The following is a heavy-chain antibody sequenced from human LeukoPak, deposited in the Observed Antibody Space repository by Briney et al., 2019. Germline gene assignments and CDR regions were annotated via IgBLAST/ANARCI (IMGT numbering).Heavy chain of an antibody. D-gene: IGHD7-27*01. V-gene: IGHV4-59*01. Sequence: SETLSLTCTVSGGSISSYYWSWIRQPPGKGLEWIGYVYYSGSTNYNPSLKSRVTISLDTSKNQFSLRLYSVTSADSAVYYCARDLTSLGWFDPWGQGTLVTVSS. CDR3: ARDLTSLGWFDP. CDR1: GGSISSYY. CDR2: VYYSGST. J-gene: IGHJ5*02.